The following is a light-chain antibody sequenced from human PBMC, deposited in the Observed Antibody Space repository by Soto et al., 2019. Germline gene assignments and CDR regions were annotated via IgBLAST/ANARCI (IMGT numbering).Light chain of an antibody. Sequence: EIVLTQSPGTLSLSPGERATLSCRASQSISRSLAWYQQKPGQAPRLLIYGASSRVTGIPDRFSGSGSGTDFTLTISRLEPEDFAVSFCHQYVTSPPYTFGQGTKLEIK. CDR2: GAS. V-gene: IGKV3-20*01. J-gene: IGKJ2*01. CDR1: QSISRS. CDR3: HQYVTSPPYT.